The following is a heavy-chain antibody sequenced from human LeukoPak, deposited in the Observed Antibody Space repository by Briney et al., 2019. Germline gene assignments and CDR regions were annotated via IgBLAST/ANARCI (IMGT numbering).Heavy chain of an antibody. V-gene: IGHV4-61*01. D-gene: IGHD5-12*01. CDR2: IYYSGST. CDR1: GGSVSSGSYY. CDR3: AREDIVGRGYFDY. J-gene: IGHJ4*02. Sequence: KPSETLSLTCTVSGGSVSSGSYYWSWIRQPPGKGLEWIGYIYYSGSTNYNPSLKSRVTISVDTSKNQFSLKLSSVTAADTAMYYCAREDIVGRGYFDYWGQGTLVTVSS.